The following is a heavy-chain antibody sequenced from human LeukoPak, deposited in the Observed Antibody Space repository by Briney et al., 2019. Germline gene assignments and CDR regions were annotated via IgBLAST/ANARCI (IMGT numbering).Heavy chain of an antibody. CDR1: GYTFTGYY. CDR3: ARDYDFWSGYQNNWFDP. J-gene: IGHJ5*02. Sequence: ASVKVSCKASGYTFTGYYMHWVRQAHGQGLEWMGWIKPNSGRTNYAQTCQGRVTMTRDTSISTAYMELSRLRSHDTAVYYCARDYDFWSGYQNNWFDPWGQGTLVTVSS. V-gene: IGHV1-2*02. D-gene: IGHD3-3*01. CDR2: IKPNSGRT.